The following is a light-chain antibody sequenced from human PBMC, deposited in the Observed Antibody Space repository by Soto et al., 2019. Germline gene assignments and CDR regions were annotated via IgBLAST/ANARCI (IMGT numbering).Light chain of an antibody. CDR3: QQYGSSPVT. CDR2: GAS. V-gene: IGKV3-20*01. Sequence: EIVLTQSPGTLSLSPGERATLSCRASQSVSSSYLAWYQQKPGQAPRLLIYGASSRATGIPDRFSGSGSGTDFTLTICRLEPEDFAVYYCQQYGSSPVTFGQGTKVDIK. CDR1: QSVSSSY. J-gene: IGKJ1*01.